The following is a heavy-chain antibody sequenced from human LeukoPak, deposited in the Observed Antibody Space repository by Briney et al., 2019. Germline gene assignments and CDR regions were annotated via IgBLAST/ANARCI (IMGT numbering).Heavy chain of an antibody. J-gene: IGHJ4*02. Sequence: PSETLSLTCAVYGGSFSGYYWSWIRQPPGKGLEWIGSIYHSGSTYYNPSLKSRVTMSTDTAKNQFSLRLTSVTAADTAIYYCARGDPSRYCSGGSCYSVQLWFDYWGQGTLVTVSS. D-gene: IGHD2-15*01. V-gene: IGHV4-34*01. CDR1: GGSFSGYY. CDR3: ARGDPSRYCSGGSCYSVQLWFDY. CDR2: IYHSGST.